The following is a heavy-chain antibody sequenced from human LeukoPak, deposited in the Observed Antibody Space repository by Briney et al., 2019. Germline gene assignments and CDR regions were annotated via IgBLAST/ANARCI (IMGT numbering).Heavy chain of an antibody. CDR2: ISAYNGDT. V-gene: IGHV1-18*01. Sequence: ASVKVSCKASGYIFASYGISWVRQAPGQGLEWMGWISAYNGDTKYAQNLQSRVTLTTDTPTGTAYMELRSLTSDDTALYYCARDTALIITPGGPDYWGRGTLITVSS. J-gene: IGHJ4*02. CDR3: ARDTALIITPGGPDY. D-gene: IGHD3-10*01. CDR1: GYIFASYG.